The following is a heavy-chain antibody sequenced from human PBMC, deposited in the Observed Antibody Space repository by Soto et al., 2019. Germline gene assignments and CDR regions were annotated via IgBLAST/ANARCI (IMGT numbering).Heavy chain of an antibody. Sequence: PSETLSLTCTVSGGSISSGDYYWSWIRQPPGKGLEWIGYIYYSGSTYYNPSLKSRVTISVDTSKNQFSLKLSSVTAADTAVYYCARDDRIFYDILTGYGPDYYYGMDVWGQGTTVTVSS. J-gene: IGHJ6*02. CDR3: ARDDRIFYDILTGYGPDYYYGMDV. CDR2: IYYSGST. V-gene: IGHV4-30-4*01. CDR1: GGSISSGDYY. D-gene: IGHD3-9*01.